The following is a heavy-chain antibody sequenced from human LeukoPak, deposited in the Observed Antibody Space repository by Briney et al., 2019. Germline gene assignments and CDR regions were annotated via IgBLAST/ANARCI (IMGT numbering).Heavy chain of an antibody. Sequence: SQTLSLTCAISGDSVSSNSAAWNWIRQSPSRGLEWLGRTYYRSKWYNDYAVSVKSRITINPDTSKNQFSLKLSSVTAADTAVYYCARVGTLYSYGPHFDYWGQGTLVTVSS. CDR2: TYYRSKWYN. D-gene: IGHD5-18*01. CDR1: GDSVSSNSAA. J-gene: IGHJ4*02. CDR3: ARVGTLYSYGPHFDY. V-gene: IGHV6-1*01.